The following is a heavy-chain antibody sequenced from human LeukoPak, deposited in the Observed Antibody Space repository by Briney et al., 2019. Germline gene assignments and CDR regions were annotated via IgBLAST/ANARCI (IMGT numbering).Heavy chain of an antibody. D-gene: IGHD3-10*01. CDR1: GYTFTSYY. CDR3: ARDALWVRSRCYYYYMDV. V-gene: IGHV1-46*01. J-gene: IGHJ6*03. Sequence: ASVKVSCKASGYTFTSYYMHWVRQAPGQGLEWMGIINPSGGSTSYAQKFQGRVTMTRDTSTSTVYMELSSLRSEDTAVYYCARDALWVRSRCYYYYMDVWGKGTTVTISS. CDR2: INPSGGST.